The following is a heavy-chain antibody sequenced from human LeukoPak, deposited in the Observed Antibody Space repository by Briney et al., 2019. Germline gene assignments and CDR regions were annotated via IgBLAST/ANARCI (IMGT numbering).Heavy chain of an antibody. CDR3: ASVGYLPYYDSSGYPSYNWFDP. CDR1: RYTFTGYY. Sequence: GASVKVSCKASRYTFTGYYMHCVRHAPGQGHEWMGWINPNSGATNYAQKFQGRVTMTRDTSISKAYMELSRLRSDDTAVYYCASVGYLPYYDSSGYPSYNWFDPWGQGTLVTVSS. V-gene: IGHV1-2*02. J-gene: IGHJ5*02. CDR2: INPNSGAT. D-gene: IGHD3-22*01.